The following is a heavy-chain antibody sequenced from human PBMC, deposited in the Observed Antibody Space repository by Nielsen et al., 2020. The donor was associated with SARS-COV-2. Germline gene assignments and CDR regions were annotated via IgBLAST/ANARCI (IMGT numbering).Heavy chain of an antibody. D-gene: IGHD5-12*01. J-gene: IGHJ4*02. CDR2: ISAYNGNT. V-gene: IGHV1-18*01. CDR1: GYTFTNYG. Sequence: ASVKVSCKASGYTFTNYGFSWVRQAPGQGLEWMGWISAYNGNTNYAQKLQGRVTMTTDTSTSTAYMELRGLRSDDTAMYYCAREGSWLRFIDYWGQGTLVTVSS. CDR3: AREGSWLRFIDY.